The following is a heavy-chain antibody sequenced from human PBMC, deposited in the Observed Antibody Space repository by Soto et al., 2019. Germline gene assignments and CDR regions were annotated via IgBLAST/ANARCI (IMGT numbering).Heavy chain of an antibody. V-gene: IGHV3-53*01. D-gene: IGHD1-1*01. CDR3: ASWLEREHAYDI. CDR1: GLTVRDKKY. CDR2: LYDVDGT. Sequence: DVQLVASGGGLIQPGGSLRLSCAALGLTVRDKKYITWVRQAPGKGLEWVSALYDVDGTYYADSAKGRFTISRDNSNNIIYLQMNSLGPHDTAVYYCASWLEREHAYDIWGLGTMVTVSS. J-gene: IGHJ3*02.